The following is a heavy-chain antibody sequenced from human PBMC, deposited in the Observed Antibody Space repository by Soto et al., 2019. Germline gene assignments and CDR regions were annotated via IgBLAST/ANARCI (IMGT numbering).Heavy chain of an antibody. CDR2: IYPGDSDT. J-gene: IGHJ4*02. CDR3: ARPASSGWSIYYFDY. CDR1: GYSFTSYW. V-gene: IGHV5-51*01. D-gene: IGHD6-19*01. Sequence: GESLKISCNCSGYSFTSYWIGWVRQMPGKGLEWMGIIYPGDSDTRYSPSFQGQVTISADKSISTAYMQWSSLKASDTAMYYCARPASSGWSIYYFDYWGQGTLVNVSS.